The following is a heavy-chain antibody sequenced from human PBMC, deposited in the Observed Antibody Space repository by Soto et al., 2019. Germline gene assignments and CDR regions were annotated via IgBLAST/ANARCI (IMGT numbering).Heavy chain of an antibody. V-gene: IGHV5-51*01. CDR1: GDRCIGYG. Sequence: ESLKIWWKGAGDRCIGYGSGWVRQLPGKGLEWMGIIYPGDSDTRYSPSFQGQVTISADKSISTAYLQWSSLKASDTAMYYCARHAYGDPKLDYWGQGTLVTVSS. CDR2: IYPGDSDT. CDR3: ARHAYGDPKLDY. D-gene: IGHD4-17*01. J-gene: IGHJ4*02.